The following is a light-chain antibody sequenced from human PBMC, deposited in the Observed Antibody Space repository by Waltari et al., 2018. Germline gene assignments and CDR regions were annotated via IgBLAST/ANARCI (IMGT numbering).Light chain of an antibody. Sequence: DVVLPQSPPSLPVTLGQPASISCKSSQSLVSSDGNTFLNWFLQRPGQSPRRLIYKVSNRDSGVPDRFSGSGSGTDFTLKISRVEAEDVGIYYCMQGTQWPPSLTFGGGTKVEIK. J-gene: IGKJ4*01. CDR1: QSLVSSDGNTF. CDR3: MQGTQWPPSLT. CDR2: KVS. V-gene: IGKV2-30*01.